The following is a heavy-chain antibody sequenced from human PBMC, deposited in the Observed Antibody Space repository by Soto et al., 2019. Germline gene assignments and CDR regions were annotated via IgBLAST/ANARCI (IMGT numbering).Heavy chain of an antibody. J-gene: IGHJ6*02. V-gene: IGHV3-15*07. D-gene: IGHD3-9*01. Sequence: PGGSLRLSCAASGFTFSNAWMNWVRQAPGKGLEWVGRIKSETDGGTTDYAAPVKGRFTISRDDSKNTLYLQMNSLKTEDTAVYYCTTANYDILTGYYNYYYYYGMDVWGQGTTVTVSS. CDR3: TTANYDILTGYYNYYYYYGMDV. CDR1: GFTFSNAW. CDR2: IKSETDGGTT.